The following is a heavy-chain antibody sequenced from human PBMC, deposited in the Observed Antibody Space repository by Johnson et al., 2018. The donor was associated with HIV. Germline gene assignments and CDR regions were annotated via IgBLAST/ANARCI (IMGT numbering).Heavy chain of an antibody. CDR3: TTDRATYDAFDI. V-gene: IGHV3-15*01. Sequence: VQLVESGGGLVQPGGSLRLSCAASGFTFSNAWMSWVRQAPGKGLEWVGRITSNTDGGTTDYAAPVKGRFTISRDDSKNTVYLQMNSLKTEDTAVYYCTTDRATYDAFDIWGQGTMVTVSS. CDR1: GFTFSNAW. CDR2: ITSNTDGGTT. J-gene: IGHJ3*02. D-gene: IGHD1-26*01.